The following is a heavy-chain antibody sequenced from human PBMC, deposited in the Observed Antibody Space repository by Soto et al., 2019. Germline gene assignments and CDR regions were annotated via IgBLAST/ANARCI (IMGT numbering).Heavy chain of an antibody. CDR1: GFTFSSYA. CDR3: AKGRTYNYANYFDP. CDR2: MSGSGDNT. D-gene: IGHD1-1*01. J-gene: IGHJ5*02. Sequence: EVQLLESGGDLVQPGGSLRLSCAASGFTFSSYAMSWVRQAPGKGPEWVSSMSGSGDNTYYADSVKGRFIISRDNSKNTLYLQMSSLRVDDTAVYSCAKGRTYNYANYFDPWGQGTLVTVSP. V-gene: IGHV3-23*01.